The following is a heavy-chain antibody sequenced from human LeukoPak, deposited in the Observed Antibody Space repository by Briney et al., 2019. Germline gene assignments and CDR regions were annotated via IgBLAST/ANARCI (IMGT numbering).Heavy chain of an antibody. CDR1: GYTFTGYY. D-gene: IGHD5-18*01. V-gene: IGHV1-2*02. Sequence: ASAKVSCKASGYTFTGYYMHWVRQAPGQGLEWMGWINPNSGGTNYAQKFQGRVTMTRDTSISTAYMELSRLRSDDTAVYYCARMGSPATAMVTPWGQGTLVTVSS. J-gene: IGHJ5*02. CDR2: INPNSGGT. CDR3: ARMGSPATAMVTP.